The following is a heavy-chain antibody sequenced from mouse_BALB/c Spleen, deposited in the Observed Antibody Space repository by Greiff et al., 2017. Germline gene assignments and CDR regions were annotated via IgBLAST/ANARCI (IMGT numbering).Heavy chain of an antibody. J-gene: IGHJ4*01. D-gene: IGHD1-1*01. CDR3: ARILLRDYAMDY. Sequence: QVQLKQSGPGLVQPSQSLSITCTVSGFSLTSYGVHWVRQSPGKGLEWLGVIWSGGSTDYNAAFISRLSISKDNSKSQVFFKMNSLQANDTAIYYCARILLRDYAMDYWGQGTSVTVSS. CDR1: GFSLTSYG. V-gene: IGHV2-2*02. CDR2: IWSGGST.